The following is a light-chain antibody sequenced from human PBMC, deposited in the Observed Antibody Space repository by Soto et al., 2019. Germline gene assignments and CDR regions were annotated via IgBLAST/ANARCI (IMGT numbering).Light chain of an antibody. CDR2: LGS. V-gene: IGKV2-28*01. CDR3: MQPPKTPLT. J-gene: IGKJ3*01. CDR1: QSLLHSNGYNY. Sequence: DIVMTQSPLSLPVTPGEPASISCRSSQSLLHSNGYNYLDWYLQKPGQSPQLLIYLGSNRASGVPERFSGSGSGTDFTLKISRVEAEDVGFNYCMQPPKTPLTFGPGTKVDIK.